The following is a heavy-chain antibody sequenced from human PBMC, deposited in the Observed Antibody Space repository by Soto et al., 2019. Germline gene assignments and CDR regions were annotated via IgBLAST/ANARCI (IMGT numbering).Heavy chain of an antibody. CDR3: ARDSGTYYYDSSGYYYGT. V-gene: IGHV1-69*13. J-gene: IGHJ5*02. CDR2: IIPIFGTA. CDR1: GGTFSSYA. D-gene: IGHD3-22*01. Sequence: SVKVSCKASGGTFSSYAISWVRQAPGQGLEWMGGIIPIFGTANYAQKFQGRVTITADESTSAAYMELSSLRSEDTAVYYCARDSGTYYYDSSGYYYGTWGQGTLVTVSS.